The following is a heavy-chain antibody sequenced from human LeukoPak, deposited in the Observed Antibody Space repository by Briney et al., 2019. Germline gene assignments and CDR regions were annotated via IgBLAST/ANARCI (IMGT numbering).Heavy chain of an antibody. CDR2: IIPIFGTA. J-gene: IGHJ5*02. Sequence: GASVKVSCKASGGTFSSYAISWVRQAPGQGLEWMGGIIPIFGTANFAQKFQGRVTITTDESTSTAYMELSSLRSEDTAVYYCARDLNRYYGSGSYYKWDSAWFDPWGQGTLVTVSS. V-gene: IGHV1-69*05. CDR3: ARDLNRYYGSGSYYKWDSAWFDP. CDR1: GGTFSSYA. D-gene: IGHD3-10*01.